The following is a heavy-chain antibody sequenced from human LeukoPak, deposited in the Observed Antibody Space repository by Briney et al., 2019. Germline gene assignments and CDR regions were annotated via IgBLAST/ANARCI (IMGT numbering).Heavy chain of an antibody. V-gene: IGHV3-7*01. CDR1: AFIFSGHW. Sequence: GGSLRLSCEGSAFIFSGHWMNWVRQTPGKGLEWVASIKEDGSERQYVDSVKGRFSISRDNTKGSLYLQMNSLRAEDTAVYYCARGADAFDIWGQGTMVTVSS. CDR2: IKEDGSER. CDR3: ARGADAFDI. J-gene: IGHJ3*02.